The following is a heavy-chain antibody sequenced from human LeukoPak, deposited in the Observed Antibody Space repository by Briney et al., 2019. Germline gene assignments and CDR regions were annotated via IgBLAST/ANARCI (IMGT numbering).Heavy chain of an antibody. CDR3: ATSEHVLRYFDWLN. J-gene: IGHJ4*02. D-gene: IGHD3-9*01. Sequence: GGSLRLSCAASGFTVSSNYMSCVRQAPGKGLERVSVIYSGGSTYYADSVKGRFTISRDNSKNTLYLQMNSLRAEDTAVYYCATSEHVLRYFDWLNWGQGTLVTVSS. CDR2: IYSGGST. V-gene: IGHV3-66*02. CDR1: GFTVSSNY.